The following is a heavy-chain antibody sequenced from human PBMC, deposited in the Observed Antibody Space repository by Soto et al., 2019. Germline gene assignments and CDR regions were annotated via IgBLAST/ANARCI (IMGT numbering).Heavy chain of an antibody. D-gene: IGHD5-18*01. CDR3: ATSGYSYGFLWPSYYYYGIDV. V-gene: IGHV1-24*01. Sequence: QVQLVQSGAEVKKPGASVKVSCKVSGYTLTELSMHWVRQAPGKGLEWMGGFDPEDGETIYAQKFQGRVTMTEDTSTDTAYMELSSLRSEDTAVYYCATSGYSYGFLWPSYYYYGIDVSGQGTTVTVSS. J-gene: IGHJ6*02. CDR2: FDPEDGET. CDR1: GYTLTELS.